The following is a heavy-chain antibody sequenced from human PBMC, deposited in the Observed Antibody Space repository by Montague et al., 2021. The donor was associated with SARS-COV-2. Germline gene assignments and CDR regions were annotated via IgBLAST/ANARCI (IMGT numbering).Heavy chain of an antibody. CDR2: IYYSGST. Sequence: SETRSLTCTVSGGSVSSGSYYWSWIRQPPGKGLKWIGYIYYSGSTNYNPSLKSRVTISVDTSKNQFSLKLSSVTAADTAVYYCARDPWHITIFGVVTRYGMDVGGQGTTVTVSS. D-gene: IGHD3-3*01. CDR1: GGSVSSGSYY. CDR3: ARDPWHITIFGVVTRYGMDV. V-gene: IGHV4-61*01. J-gene: IGHJ6*02.